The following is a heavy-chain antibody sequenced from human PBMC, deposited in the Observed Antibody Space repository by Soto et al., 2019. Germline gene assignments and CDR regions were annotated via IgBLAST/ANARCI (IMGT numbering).Heavy chain of an antibody. V-gene: IGHV3-66*04. Sequence: TGGSLRLSCSASGFTVNNNYMTWVRQAPGKGLEWVSIIYNGDSTFYADSVKGRFTISRDNSKNNLYLQMNSLRAEDTAVYYCARLSRRVPAIRVSYFVSWGQGTLVTVSS. CDR3: ARLSRRVPAIRVSYFVS. CDR1: GFTVNNNY. CDR2: IYNGDST. D-gene: IGHD3-3*01. J-gene: IGHJ4*02.